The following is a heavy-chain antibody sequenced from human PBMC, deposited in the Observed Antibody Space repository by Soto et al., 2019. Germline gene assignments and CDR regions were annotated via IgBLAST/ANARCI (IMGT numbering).Heavy chain of an antibody. CDR1: GFTFSSYW. Sequence: EVDLVESGGGLVQPGGSLRLSCVASGFTFSSYWMSWVRQAPGKGLEWVANMNPDGSEGLFLESVKGRFTISRDNGRNSVYLQMDSLRAEDTAVYYCARGTMAAPGKDYWGQGTLVTVSS. CDR3: ARGTMAAPGKDY. D-gene: IGHD6-6*01. V-gene: IGHV3-7*01. J-gene: IGHJ4*02. CDR2: MNPDGSEG.